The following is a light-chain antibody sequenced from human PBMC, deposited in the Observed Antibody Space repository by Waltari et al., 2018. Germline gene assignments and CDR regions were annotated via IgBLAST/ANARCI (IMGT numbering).Light chain of an antibody. Sequence: EIVLTQSPATLSLSPGETATLSCRASQSIRTYLGWYQQKPGQAPRLLLFDASSRATGIPARFRGTGSGTDFTLTVSDLEPEDFGIYYCQQRSIWPYTFGRGTRLEIK. CDR3: QQRSIWPYT. CDR2: DAS. CDR1: QSIRTY. V-gene: IGKV3-11*01. J-gene: IGKJ2*01.